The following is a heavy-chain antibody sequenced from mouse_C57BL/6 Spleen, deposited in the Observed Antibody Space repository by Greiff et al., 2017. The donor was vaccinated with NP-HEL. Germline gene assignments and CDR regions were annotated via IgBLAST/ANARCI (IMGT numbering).Heavy chain of an antibody. V-gene: IGHV14-2*01. CDR2: IDPGDGDT. CDR3: ARDPMDY. J-gene: IGHJ4*01. CDR1: GFTFTDYY. Sequence: VQLQQSGAELVKPGASVKLSCTASGFTFTDYYMHWVKQRTGQGLEWIGRIDPGDGDTNYTAKFQGKATITADTSSSTAYLQLSSLTSEDTAVYYCARDPMDYWGQGTSVTVSS.